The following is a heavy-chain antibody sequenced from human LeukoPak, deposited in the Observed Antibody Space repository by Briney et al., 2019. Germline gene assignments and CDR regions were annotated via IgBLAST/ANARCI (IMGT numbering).Heavy chain of an antibody. J-gene: IGHJ4*02. CDR2: INHSGST. D-gene: IGHD2-2*01. CDR1: GGSFSGYY. V-gene: IGHV4-34*01. CDR3: ARLRGVVPAATIGPSTRPFFRFDY. Sequence: SETLSLTCAVYGGSFSGYYWSWIRQPPGKGLEWIGEINHSGSTNYNPSLKSRVTISVDTSKNQFSLKLSSVTAADTAVYYCARLRGVVPAATIGPSTRPFFRFDYWGQGTLVTVSP.